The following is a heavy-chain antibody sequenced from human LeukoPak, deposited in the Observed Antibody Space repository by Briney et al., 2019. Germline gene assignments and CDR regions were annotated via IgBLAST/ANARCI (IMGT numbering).Heavy chain of an antibody. V-gene: IGHV4-4*07. CDR2: IYTSGST. J-gene: IGHJ4*02. D-gene: IGHD1-26*01. CDR3: ARDRRSGLFDY. Sequence: PSETLSLTCTVSGDSINNEYWSWIRQPAGKGLEWIGRIYTSGSTNYNPSLKSRITISVDTSKNQFSLKLSSVTAAGTAVYYCARDRRSGLFDYWGQGTLVTVSS. CDR1: GDSINNEY.